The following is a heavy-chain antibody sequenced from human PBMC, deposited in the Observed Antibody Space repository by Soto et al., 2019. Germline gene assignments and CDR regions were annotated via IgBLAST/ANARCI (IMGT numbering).Heavy chain of an antibody. Sequence: ASVKVSCKASGYTFTGYYMHWVRQAPGQGLEWMGWINPNSGGTNYAQKFQGWVTMTRDTSISTAYMELSRLRSDDTAVYYCASAAPAVVAATHYYGMDVWGQGTTVTAP. CDR2: INPNSGGT. CDR1: GYTFTGYY. J-gene: IGHJ6*02. CDR3: ASAAPAVVAATHYYGMDV. V-gene: IGHV1-2*04. D-gene: IGHD2-15*01.